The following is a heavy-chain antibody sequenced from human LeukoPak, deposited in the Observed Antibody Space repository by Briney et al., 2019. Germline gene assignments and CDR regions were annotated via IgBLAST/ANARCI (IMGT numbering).Heavy chain of an antibody. D-gene: IGHD3-10*01. CDR3: ARGAITMVRGVIIRRAFDY. CDR2: INHSGST. Sequence: ASETLSLTCAVYGGSFSGYYWSWIRQPPGKGLEWIGEINHSGSTNYNPSLKSRVTISVDTSKNQFSLKLSSVTAADTAVYYCARGAITMVRGVIIRRAFDYWGQGTLVTVSS. J-gene: IGHJ4*02. CDR1: GGSFSGYY. V-gene: IGHV4-34*01.